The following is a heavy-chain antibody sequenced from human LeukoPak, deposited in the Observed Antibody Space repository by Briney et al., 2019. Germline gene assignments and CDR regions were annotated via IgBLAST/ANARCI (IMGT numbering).Heavy chain of an antibody. CDR2: ISAYNGNT. J-gene: IGHJ4*02. V-gene: IGHV1-18*01. Sequence: ASVKVSCKASGYTFTSYGISWVRQAPGQGLEWMGWISAYNGNTNYAQKLQGRVTMTTDTSTSTAYMELRSLRSDDTAVYYCARDQVVAAGTPLFDYWGQGTLVTVSS. CDR3: ARDQVVAAGTPLFDY. CDR1: GYTFTSYG. D-gene: IGHD2-2*01.